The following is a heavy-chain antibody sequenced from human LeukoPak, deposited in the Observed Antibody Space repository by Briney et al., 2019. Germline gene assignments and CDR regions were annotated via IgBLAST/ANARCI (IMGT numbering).Heavy chain of an antibody. D-gene: IGHD3-22*01. CDR3: ARGGRITMIVVAANSYEAFDI. CDR1: GGIFSSYA. J-gene: IGHJ3*02. V-gene: IGHV1-69*13. CDR2: IIPIFGTA. Sequence: ASVKVSCKASGGIFSSYAISWVRQPPGQGLEWMGGIIPIFGTANYAEKLQGGVTITADESTSTAYMELSSLRSEDTAVYYCARGGRITMIVVAANSYEAFDIWGQGTMVTVSS.